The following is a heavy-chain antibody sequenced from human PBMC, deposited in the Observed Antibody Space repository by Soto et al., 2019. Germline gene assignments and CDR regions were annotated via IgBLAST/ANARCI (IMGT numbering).Heavy chain of an antibody. CDR3: AVRGSDTSKGLLG. Sequence: QVQLVQSGGDVREPGASVKVSCKASGYSFLYYAISWVRQAPVQGLEWLGWISPYNANTKYGERVQGRVTITTDTATSPAYLELRSLTSDDTAVYYCAVRGSDTSKGLLGWGQGTLVSVSS. V-gene: IGHV1-18*01. CDR2: ISPYNANT. J-gene: IGHJ4*02. D-gene: IGHD6-19*01. CDR1: GYSFLYYA.